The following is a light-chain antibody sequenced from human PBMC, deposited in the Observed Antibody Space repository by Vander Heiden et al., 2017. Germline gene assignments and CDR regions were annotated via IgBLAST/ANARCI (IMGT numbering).Light chain of an antibody. CDR2: LGS. Sequence: DIVMTQSPLSLPVTPGESASISCRSSQSLLQTNGYSHLEWYLQKPGQSPQLLISLGSIRASGVPDRFTGSASGTDFILKISRVEAEDAGVYFCMQARHTPWTFAQGTKVEIK. V-gene: IGKV2-28*01. CDR3: MQARHTPWT. CDR1: QSLLQTNGYSH. J-gene: IGKJ1*01.